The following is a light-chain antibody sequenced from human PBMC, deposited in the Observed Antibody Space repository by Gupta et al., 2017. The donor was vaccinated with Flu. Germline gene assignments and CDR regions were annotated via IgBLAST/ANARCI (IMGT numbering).Light chain of an antibody. CDR1: QSVSSY. V-gene: IGKV3-11*01. CDR2: DAS. J-gene: IGKJ1*01. Sequence: ESVFTQSPATLSLSPGERAPLSCRASQSVSSYLAWYQQKPGQAPRLLIYDASNRATGIPARFSGSGSGTDFTLTISSLEPEDFAVYYCQQRSNWPRTFGQGTKVEIK. CDR3: QQRSNWPRT.